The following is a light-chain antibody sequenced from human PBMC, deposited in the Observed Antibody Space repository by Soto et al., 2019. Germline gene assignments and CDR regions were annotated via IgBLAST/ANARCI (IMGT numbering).Light chain of an antibody. CDR3: CSYARDKTYV. CDR2: EAS. Sequence: QSALTQPASVSGPPGQSITISCTVTGSDVRTYNLVSWYQQHPGKVPKLIIYEASKRPSGVSNRFSGSQPGNTASLTVSGLQAEGEADYYCCSYARDKTYVFGSGTKVTVL. V-gene: IGLV2-23*01. CDR1: GSDVRTYNL. J-gene: IGLJ1*01.